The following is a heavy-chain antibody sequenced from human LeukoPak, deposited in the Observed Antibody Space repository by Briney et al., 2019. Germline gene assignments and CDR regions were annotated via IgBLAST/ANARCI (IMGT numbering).Heavy chain of an antibody. Sequence: SETLSLTCTVSGGSISSGDYYWSWIRQHPGKGLEWIGYIYYSGSTYYNPSLKSRVTISVDTSKNQFSLKLSSVTAADTAVYYCAREPTTVTTPGAFDIWGQGTMVTVSS. CDR1: GGSISSGDYY. CDR3: AREPTTVTTPGAFDI. CDR2: IYYSGST. J-gene: IGHJ3*02. D-gene: IGHD4-17*01. V-gene: IGHV4-31*03.